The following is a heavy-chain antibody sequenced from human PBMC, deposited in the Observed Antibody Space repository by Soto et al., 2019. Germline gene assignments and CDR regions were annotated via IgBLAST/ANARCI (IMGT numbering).Heavy chain of an antibody. CDR2: ISYDGSNK. Sequence: QVQLVESGGGVVQPGRSLRLSCAASGFTFSSYAMHWVRQAPGKGLEWVAVISYDGSNKYYADSVKGRFTISRDNSKNTXDLQMNSLRAEDTAVYYCARDPLWGTAMGLWYFDLWGRGTLVTVSS. D-gene: IGHD5-18*01. V-gene: IGHV3-30-3*01. CDR3: ARDPLWGTAMGLWYFDL. J-gene: IGHJ2*01. CDR1: GFTFSSYA.